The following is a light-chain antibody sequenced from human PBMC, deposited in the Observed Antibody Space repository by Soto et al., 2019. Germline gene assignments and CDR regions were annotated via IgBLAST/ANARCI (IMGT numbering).Light chain of an antibody. CDR2: WAS. V-gene: IGKV4-1*01. Sequence: DIVMTQSPDSLAVSLGERATINCKSSQSVLYSSNNKTYLAWYQQKSGQPPKLRIYWASTRESGVPDRFSGSGSGTDFTLTISSLQAEDVAVYYCQQYYSPWTFGQGTKVEIK. CDR3: QQYYSPWT. CDR1: QSVLYSSNNKTY. J-gene: IGKJ1*01.